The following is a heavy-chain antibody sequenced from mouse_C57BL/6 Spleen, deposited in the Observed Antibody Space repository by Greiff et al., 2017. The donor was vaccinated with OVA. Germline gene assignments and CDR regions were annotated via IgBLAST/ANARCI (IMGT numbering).Heavy chain of an antibody. CDR3: AREGGSSYVDYAMDY. CDR1: GFTFSSYA. D-gene: IGHD1-1*01. V-gene: IGHV5-4*01. J-gene: IGHJ4*01. CDR2: ISDGGSYT. Sequence: EVKVVESGGGLVKPGGSLKLSCAASGFTFSSYAMSWVRQTPEKRLEWVATISDGGSYTYYPDNVKGRFTISRDNAKNNLYLQMSHLKSEDTAMYYCAREGGSSYVDYAMDYWGQGTSVTVSS.